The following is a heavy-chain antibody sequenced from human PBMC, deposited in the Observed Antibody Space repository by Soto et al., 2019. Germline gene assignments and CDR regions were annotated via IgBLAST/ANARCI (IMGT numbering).Heavy chain of an antibody. V-gene: IGHV3-9*01. CDR2: ISWNSGSI. D-gene: IGHD2-2*01. J-gene: IGHJ4*02. CDR3: AKEGCGRTSCYLDY. Sequence: EVQLVESGGGLVQPGRSLRVSCAASGFTFADYAMHWVRQAPGKGLEWVSSISWNSGSIEYANSVKGRFTISRDNAKNSLYLQMTSLRADDTALYYCAKEGCGRTSCYLDYWGRGTLVSVSS. CDR1: GFTFADYA.